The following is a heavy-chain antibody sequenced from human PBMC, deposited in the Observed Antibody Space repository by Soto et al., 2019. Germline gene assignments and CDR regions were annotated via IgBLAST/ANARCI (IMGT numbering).Heavy chain of an antibody. Sequence: EVQLVESGGGLVQSGGSLRLSCAASGFTFSSYWIHWVRQAPGKGLVWVSRIKGDESSTNYADSVKGRFTISRDNAKDTVFRQMSDLRAEDTAVYYCARGALGSSYNDYWGPGILVTVSS. D-gene: IGHD3-10*01. CDR3: ARGALGSSYNDY. CDR2: IKGDESST. CDR1: GFTFSSYW. J-gene: IGHJ4*02. V-gene: IGHV3-74*01.